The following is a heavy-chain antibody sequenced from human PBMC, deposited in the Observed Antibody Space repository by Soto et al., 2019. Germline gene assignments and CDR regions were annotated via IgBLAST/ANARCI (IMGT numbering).Heavy chain of an antibody. CDR2: IWYDGSNK. D-gene: IGHD3-16*01. V-gene: IGHV3-33*01. CDR1: GFTFSSYG. J-gene: IGHJ6*02. CDR3: ARERGEYGGMDV. Sequence: QVQLVESGGGVVQPGRSLRLSCAASGFTFSSYGMHWVRQAPGKGLEWVAVIWYDGSNKYYADSVKGRFTISRDNSKNALYLQMNSLRGEDTAVYYCARERGEYGGMDVWGQGTTVTVSS.